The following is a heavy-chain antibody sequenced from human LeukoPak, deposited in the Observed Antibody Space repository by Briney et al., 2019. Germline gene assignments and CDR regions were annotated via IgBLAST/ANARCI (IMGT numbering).Heavy chain of an antibody. CDR2: ISFDGKNK. CDR3: TRGPATDYYDTSGYCDY. Sequence: PGGSLRLSCEASGFTLGNYAMHWVRQAPGKGQEWVTNISFDGKNKHYVGSVKGRFTISRDNSKNTLYLQMSTLRPEDTAVYYCTRGPATDYYDTSGYCDYWGQGTLVSVSS. CDR1: GFTLGNYA. V-gene: IGHV3-30*15. D-gene: IGHD3-22*01. J-gene: IGHJ4*02.